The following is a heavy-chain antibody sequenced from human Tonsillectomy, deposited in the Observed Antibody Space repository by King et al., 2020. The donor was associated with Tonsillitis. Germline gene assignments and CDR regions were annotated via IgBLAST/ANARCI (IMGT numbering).Heavy chain of an antibody. D-gene: IGHD6-6*01. V-gene: IGHV3-48*01. J-gene: IGHJ6*02. Sequence: VQLVESGGGLVQPGGSLRLSCAASGFTFSSYSMNWVRQAPGKGLEWGSYISSSSSTIYYAASVKGRFTISRDNAKNSLYLQMNSLRAEDRAVYYCAREVGSSEPTYYYGMDVWGQGTTVTVSS. CDR1: GFTFSSYS. CDR3: AREVGSSEPTYYYGMDV. CDR2: ISSSSSTI.